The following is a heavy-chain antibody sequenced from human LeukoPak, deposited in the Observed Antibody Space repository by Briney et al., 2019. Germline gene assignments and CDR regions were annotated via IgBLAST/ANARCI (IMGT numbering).Heavy chain of an antibody. CDR2: INPSDGGT. Sequence: ASVKVSCKASGYTFTTYYMHWVRQAPGQGLEWMGIINPSDGGTGYAQKFQGRVTMTRDTSTSTVYMDLSTLRSEDTAVYYCARDLAARGTCAFDIWGQGTMVTVSS. CDR3: ARDLAARGTCAFDI. CDR1: GYTFTTYY. D-gene: IGHD6-13*01. V-gene: IGHV1-46*01. J-gene: IGHJ3*02.